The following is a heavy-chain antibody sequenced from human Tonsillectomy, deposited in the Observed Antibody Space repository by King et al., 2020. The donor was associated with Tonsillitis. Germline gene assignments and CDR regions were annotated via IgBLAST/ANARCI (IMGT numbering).Heavy chain of an antibody. CDR1: GGSISSGSYY. V-gene: IGHV4-61*02. D-gene: IGHD3-22*01. Sequence: MQLQESGPGLVKPSQTLSLTCTVSGGSISSGSYYWSWIRQPPGKGLEWIGRIYNSGGTIYHPSLKSLVPLSVDTSKNQFSLKLRSVTAADTAVYYCARFYSDSSGYYPDDYWGQGTLVTVSS. CDR3: ARFYSDSSGYYPDDY. CDR2: IYNSGGT. J-gene: IGHJ4*02.